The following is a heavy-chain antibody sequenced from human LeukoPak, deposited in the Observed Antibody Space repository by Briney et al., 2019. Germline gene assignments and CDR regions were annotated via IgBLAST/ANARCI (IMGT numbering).Heavy chain of an antibody. J-gene: IGHJ6*04. V-gene: IGHV4-34*01. Sequence: SETLSLTCAVYGGSFSGYYWSWIRQPPGKGLEWIGEINHSGSTNYKPSLKSRVTISVDTSKNQFSLKLSSVTAADTAVYYCARVFPVLRFLEWLPADVWGKGTTVTVSS. CDR1: GGSFSGYY. CDR3: ARVFPVLRFLEWLPADV. CDR2: INHSGST. D-gene: IGHD3-3*01.